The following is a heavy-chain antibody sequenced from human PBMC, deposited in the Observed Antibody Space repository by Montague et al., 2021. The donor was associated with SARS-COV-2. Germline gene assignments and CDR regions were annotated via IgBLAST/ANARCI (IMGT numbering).Heavy chain of an antibody. J-gene: IGHJ4*02. CDR1: GGSISSGSYY. Sequence: TLSLTCTVSGGSISSGSYYWSWIRQPAGKGLEWIGRIYTSGTTDYRFSLKSRVTISVDTSKNQFSLKLTSVTAADTAVYYCARAQSGSWAHLCHWGQGSLVTVSS. CDR2: IYTSGTT. D-gene: IGHD5-12*01. CDR3: ARAQSGSWAHLCH. V-gene: IGHV4-61*02.